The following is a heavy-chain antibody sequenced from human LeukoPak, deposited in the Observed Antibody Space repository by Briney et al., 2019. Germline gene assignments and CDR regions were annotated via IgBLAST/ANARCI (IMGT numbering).Heavy chain of an antibody. CDR1: GYTFTGYY. CDR2: INPNSGGT. Sequence: ASVKVSCKASGYTFTGYYMHWVRQAPGQGLEWMGWINPNSGGTNYAQKFQGRVTMTRDTSISTAYMELSRLRSDDTAVYYCARQWGVYYYDSSGYYPGVFDYWGQGTLVTVSS. CDR3: ARQWGVYYYDSSGYYPGVFDY. D-gene: IGHD3-22*01. V-gene: IGHV1-2*02. J-gene: IGHJ4*02.